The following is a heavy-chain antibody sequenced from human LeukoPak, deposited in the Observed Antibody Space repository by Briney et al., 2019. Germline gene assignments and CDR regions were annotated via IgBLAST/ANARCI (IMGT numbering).Heavy chain of an antibody. D-gene: IGHD2-2*01. J-gene: IGHJ5*02. Sequence: GESLKISCKGSGYSFTSYWIGWVRPMPGKGPEWMGIIYPGDSDTRYSPSFQGQVTISADKSISTAYLQWSSLKASDTAMYYCARGGYCSSTSCLWFDPWGQGTLVTVSS. CDR1: GYSFTSYW. CDR2: IYPGDSDT. V-gene: IGHV5-51*01. CDR3: ARGGYCSSTSCLWFDP.